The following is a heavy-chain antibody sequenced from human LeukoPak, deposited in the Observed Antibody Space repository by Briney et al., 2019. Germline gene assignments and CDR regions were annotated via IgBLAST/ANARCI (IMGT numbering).Heavy chain of an antibody. J-gene: IGHJ4*02. Sequence: VASVKVSCKASGGVFTTYTMSWVRQAPGQGLEWMGSIIPFLGTTNYAQKFQGRVTITADEPTRTAYMELPYVRSDDTAVYYCTIIPNVIVFTHYFEYWGQGTLVTVSS. D-gene: IGHD2-21*01. CDR1: GGVFTTYT. V-gene: IGHV1-69*08. CDR3: TIIPNVIVFTHYFEY. CDR2: IIPFLGTT.